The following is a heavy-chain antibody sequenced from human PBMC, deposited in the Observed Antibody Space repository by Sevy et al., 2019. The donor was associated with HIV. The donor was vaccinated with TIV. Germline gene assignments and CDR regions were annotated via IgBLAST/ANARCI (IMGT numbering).Heavy chain of an antibody. D-gene: IGHD3-22*01. CDR3: ARGGYYYDNAAYYALDS. J-gene: IGHJ4*02. V-gene: IGHV3-33*01. CDR1: GFTFSNYA. Sequence: GGSLRLSCAATGFTFSNYAMHWFRQAPGKGREWVAIIGSDGGYQYHGDSVKGRFTISRDNSKNTLYLQMNNVRVEDTAVYYCARGGYYYDNAAYYALDSWGQGTLVTVSS. CDR2: IGSDGGYQ.